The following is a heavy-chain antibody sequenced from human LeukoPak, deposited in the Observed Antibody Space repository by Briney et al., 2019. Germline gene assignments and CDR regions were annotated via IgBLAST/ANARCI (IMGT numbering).Heavy chain of an antibody. CDR2: IHFSGST. Sequence: SETLSLTCTVSSESISDDYWSWIRQSPGKGLEYIGNIHFSGSTNYNPSLKSRVTISVDTSKNHFSLKLTSLTAADTAVYYCARTRRSGYDATYFYYYMDVWGQGTTVTVSS. CDR1: SESISDDY. D-gene: IGHD3-3*01. V-gene: IGHV4-59*01. CDR3: ARTRRSGYDATYFYYYMDV. J-gene: IGHJ6*03.